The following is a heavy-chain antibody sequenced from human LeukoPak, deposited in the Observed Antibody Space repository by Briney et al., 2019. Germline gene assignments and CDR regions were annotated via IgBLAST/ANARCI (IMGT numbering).Heavy chain of an antibody. D-gene: IGHD4-17*01. J-gene: IGHJ4*02. Sequence: GGSLRLSCAASGFTFSNDAMSWVRQAPGKGLEWGSSISDSGDNTYYADSVKGRFTISRDNSKNTLYLQMNSLRAEDTAVYYCAKDPMTTVTTVDSDWGQGALVTVSS. CDR3: AKDPMTTVTTVDSD. V-gene: IGHV3-23*01. CDR1: GFTFSNDA. CDR2: ISDSGDNT.